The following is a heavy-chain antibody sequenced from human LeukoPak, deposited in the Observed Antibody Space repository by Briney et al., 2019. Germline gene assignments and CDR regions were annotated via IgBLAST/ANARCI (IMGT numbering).Heavy chain of an antibody. CDR1: GFTFSNYW. D-gene: IGHD3-22*01. Sequence: GGSLRLSCAASGFTFSNYWMGWVRQAPGKGLEWVANIKQDGSEKRYVDPVKGRFTISRDNAKNSLYLQMSSLRAEDTAVYYCARDRDYYGSSGYPDYWGQGTLVTVSS. V-gene: IGHV3-7*01. CDR2: IKQDGSEK. J-gene: IGHJ4*02. CDR3: ARDRDYYGSSGYPDY.